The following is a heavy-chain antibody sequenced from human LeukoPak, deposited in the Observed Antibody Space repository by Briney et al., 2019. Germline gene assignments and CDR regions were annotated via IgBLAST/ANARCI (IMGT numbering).Heavy chain of an antibody. Sequence: ASVKVSCKASGYTFTSYYMHWVRQAPGQGREWMGIINPSGGGTSYAQKFQGRVTMTRDTSTSTVYMELSSLRSEDTAVYYCARVPQVGATFDYWGQGTLVTVSS. J-gene: IGHJ4*02. V-gene: IGHV1-46*01. CDR1: GYTFTSYY. D-gene: IGHD1-26*01. CDR2: INPSGGGT. CDR3: ARVPQVGATFDY.